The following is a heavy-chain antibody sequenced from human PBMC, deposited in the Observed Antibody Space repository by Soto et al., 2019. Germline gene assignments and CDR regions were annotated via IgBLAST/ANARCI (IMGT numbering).Heavy chain of an antibody. V-gene: IGHV3-30-3*01. CDR1: GFTFSSYA. CDR3: ASGTDFWRGPLDY. D-gene: IGHD3-3*01. CDR2: ISYDGSNK. Sequence: QVQLVESGGGVVQPGRSLRLSCAASGFTFSSYAMHWVRQAPGKGLEWVAGISYDGSNKYYADSVKGRFTISRDNSKNTQYLQMNSLRAEDADVYYGASGTDFWRGPLDYWGQGTLVTVSS. J-gene: IGHJ4*02.